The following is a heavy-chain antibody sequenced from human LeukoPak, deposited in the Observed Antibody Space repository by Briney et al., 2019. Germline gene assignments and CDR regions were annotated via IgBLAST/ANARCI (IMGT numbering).Heavy chain of an antibody. V-gene: IGHV3-48*03. CDR1: GFNFKNYE. D-gene: IGHD1-26*01. Sequence: GGSLRLSCEASGFNFKNYEMNWVRQAPGKGLEWVSYIDTSGSSIYYADSVKGRFTISRDNAKNSLYLQMNSLRAEDTAIYYCAKDWDWELLIFDYWGQGTLVTVSS. CDR2: IDTSGSSI. CDR3: AKDWDWELLIFDY. J-gene: IGHJ4*02.